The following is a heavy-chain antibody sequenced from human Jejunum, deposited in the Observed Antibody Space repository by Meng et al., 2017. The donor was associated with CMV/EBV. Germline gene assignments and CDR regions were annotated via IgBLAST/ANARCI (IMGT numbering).Heavy chain of an antibody. J-gene: IGHJ1*01. CDR1: GYTFMEYG. V-gene: IGHV1-69*04. CDR3: ARDYLLLAY. CDR2: IIRTLGIE. D-gene: IGHD3-16*01. Sequence: VQSGHEGQKPGASGKVSCKTSGYTFMEYGISWVRQAPGKGREWMERIIRTLGIENYEQKSQGRVTITADKSTSEAYMELSSLRSEDTAVYYCARDYLLLAYWDQGTLVTVSS.